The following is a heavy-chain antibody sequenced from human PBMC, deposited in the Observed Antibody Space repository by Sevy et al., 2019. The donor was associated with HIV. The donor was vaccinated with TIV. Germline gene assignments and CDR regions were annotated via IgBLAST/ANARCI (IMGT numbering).Heavy chain of an antibody. V-gene: IGHV6-1*01. CDR3: ARDGAVAGDYFDY. CDR2: TYYRSKWYN. J-gene: IGHJ4*02. Sequence: QSQTLSLTCAISGDSVSSNSAAWNGIRQSPSRGLEWLGRTYYRSKWYNDYAVSVKSRITIKPDTSKNQFSLQLNSVTPEDTAVYYCARDGAVAGDYFDYWGQGTLVTVSS. D-gene: IGHD6-19*01. CDR1: GDSVSSNSAA.